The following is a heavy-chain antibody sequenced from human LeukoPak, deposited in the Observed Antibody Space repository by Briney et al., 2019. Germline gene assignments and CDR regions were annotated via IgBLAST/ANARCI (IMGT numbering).Heavy chain of an antibody. CDR2: ISSSGSTI. V-gene: IGHV3-11*04. D-gene: IGHD6-13*01. J-gene: IGHJ4*02. CDR1: GFTFSDYY. CDR3: ARAPRSAAIDY. Sequence: PGGSLRLSCAASGFTFSDYYMSWIRQAPGKGLEWVSYISSSGSTICYADSVKGRFTISRDIAKNSLYLQMNSLRAEDTAVYYCARAPRSAAIDYWGQGTLVTVSS.